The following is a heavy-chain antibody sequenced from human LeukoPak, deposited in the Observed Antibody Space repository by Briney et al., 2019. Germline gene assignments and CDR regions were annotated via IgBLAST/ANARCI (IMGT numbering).Heavy chain of an antibody. CDR2: FDPEDDET. D-gene: IGHD4-23*01. J-gene: IGHJ3*02. Sequence: ASVKVSCKVSGYTLTELSMHWVRQAPGKGLEWMGGFDPEDDETIYAQKFQGRVTMTEDTSTDTAYMELSSLRSEDTAVYYCATLIYGGNSSDAFDIWGQGTMVTVSS. CDR1: GYTLTELS. V-gene: IGHV1-24*01. CDR3: ATLIYGGNSSDAFDI.